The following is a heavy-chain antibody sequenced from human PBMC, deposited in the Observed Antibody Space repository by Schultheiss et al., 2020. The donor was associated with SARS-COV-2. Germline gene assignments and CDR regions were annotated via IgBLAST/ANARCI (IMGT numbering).Heavy chain of an antibody. CDR3: ATKEVVVPAAWDY. Sequence: GESLKISCKGSGYSFTSYWIGWVRQAPGQGLEWMGWISAYNGNTNYAQKLQGRVTMTRDTSISTAYMELSRLRSDDTAVYYCATKEVVVPAAWDYWGQGTLVTVSS. J-gene: IGHJ4*02. D-gene: IGHD2-2*01. CDR1: GYSFTSYW. CDR2: ISAYNGNT. V-gene: IGHV1-18*04.